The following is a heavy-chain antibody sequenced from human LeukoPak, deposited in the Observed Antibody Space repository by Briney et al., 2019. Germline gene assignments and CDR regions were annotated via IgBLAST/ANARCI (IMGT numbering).Heavy chain of an antibody. CDR1: GGSISSYY. CDR3: ASLPIAAAGTAWFDP. CDR2: IYYSGST. V-gene: IGHV4-59*08. D-gene: IGHD6-13*01. Sequence: SETLSLTCTVSGGSISSYYWSWIRQPPGKGLEWIGYIYYSGSTNYNPSLKSRVTISVDTSKNQFSLKLSSVTAADTAVYYCASLPIAAAGTAWFDPWGQGTLVTVSS. J-gene: IGHJ5*02.